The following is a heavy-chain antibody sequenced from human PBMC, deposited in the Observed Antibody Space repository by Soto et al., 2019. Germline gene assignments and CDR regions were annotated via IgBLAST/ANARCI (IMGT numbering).Heavy chain of an antibody. CDR3: ARETNGFMGAIAPAGYYYYGMDV. CDR2: ISSSGSTI. Sequence: EVQLLESGGALAQSGGSLRLSCVASGFIFSNCAMSWVRQTPGKGLEWVSYISSSGSTIYYADSVKGRFTISRDNAKNSLYLQMNSLRAEDTAVYYCARETNGFMGAIAPAGYYYYGMDVWGQGTTVTVSS. D-gene: IGHD1-26*01. V-gene: IGHV3-48*04. CDR1: GFIFSNCA. J-gene: IGHJ6*02.